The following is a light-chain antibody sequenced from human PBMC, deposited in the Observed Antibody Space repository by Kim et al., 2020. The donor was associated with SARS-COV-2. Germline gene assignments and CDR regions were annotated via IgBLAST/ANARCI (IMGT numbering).Light chain of an antibody. Sequence: SYELTQPPSVSVAPGKTATISCGGDDIRNKYVQWYQQKTGQAPVLVVFDNNGRPSGIPERFSGSNSGNTAALTINRVEAGDEADYYCQLWDSRSDYVMFGGGTQLTVL. J-gene: IGLJ3*02. CDR3: QLWDSRSDYVM. CDR1: DIRNKY. V-gene: IGLV3-21*03. CDR2: DNN.